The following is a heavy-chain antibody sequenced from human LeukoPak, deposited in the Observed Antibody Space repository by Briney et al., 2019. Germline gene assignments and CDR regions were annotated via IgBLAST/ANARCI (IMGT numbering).Heavy chain of an antibody. CDR1: GYTFTSYD. CDR3: ARNRALRWLQFRRWTTFDY. D-gene: IGHD5-24*01. Sequence: GASVKVSCKASGYTFTSYDINWVRQATGQGLEWMGWMNPNSGNTGYAQEFQGRVTMTRNTSISTAYMELSSLRSEDTAVYYCARNRALRWLQFRRWTTFDYWGQGTLVTVSS. J-gene: IGHJ4*02. CDR2: MNPNSGNT. V-gene: IGHV1-8*01.